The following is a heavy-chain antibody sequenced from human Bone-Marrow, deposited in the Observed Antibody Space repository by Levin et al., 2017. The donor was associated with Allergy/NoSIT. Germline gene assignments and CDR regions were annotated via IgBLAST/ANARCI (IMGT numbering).Heavy chain of an antibody. CDR2: ISYESTNK. J-gene: IGHJ6*03. Sequence: GGSLRLSCATSGFSFSSYSMHWVRLAPGKGLEWVTLISYESTNKIYADSVTGRFTVSRDNSKNTVYLQMNSLRAEDTAVYYCARDGELGGYFFYMDVWGKGTTVTVSS. CDR3: ARDGELGGYFFYMDV. CDR1: GFSFSSYS. D-gene: IGHD3-16*01. V-gene: IGHV3-30-3*01.